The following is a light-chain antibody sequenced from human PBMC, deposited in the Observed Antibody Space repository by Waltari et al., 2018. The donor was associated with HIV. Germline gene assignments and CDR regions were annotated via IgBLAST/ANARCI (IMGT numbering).Light chain of an antibody. V-gene: IGKV1-39*01. J-gene: IGKJ2*01. CDR2: GAS. Sequence: DIQMTQSPLRLPASVGDRVTIPCRASQNIGNFLNWYLHKPGTAPKLLIYGASSLQGGVPSRFSGGGSGTDFFLTISNLQLEDFGIYYCQQSYNSPVTFGQGTKVEI. CDR1: QNIGNF. CDR3: QQSYNSPVT.